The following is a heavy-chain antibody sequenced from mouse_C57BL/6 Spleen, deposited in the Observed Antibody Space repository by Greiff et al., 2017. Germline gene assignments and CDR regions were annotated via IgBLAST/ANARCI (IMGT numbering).Heavy chain of an antibody. CDR3: AREGAYYSNYGGFAY. CDR2: INYDGSST. D-gene: IGHD2-5*01. Sequence: EVKLVESEGGLVQPGSSMKLSCTASGFTFSDYYMAWVRQVPEKGLEWVANINYDGSSTYYLDSLKSRFIISRDNAKNILYLQMSSLKSEDTATYYCAREGAYYSNYGGFAYWGQGTLVTVSA. CDR1: GFTFSDYY. V-gene: IGHV5-16*01. J-gene: IGHJ3*01.